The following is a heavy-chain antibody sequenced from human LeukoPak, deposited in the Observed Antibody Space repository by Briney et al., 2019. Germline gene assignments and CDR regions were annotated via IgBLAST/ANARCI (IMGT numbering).Heavy chain of an antibody. D-gene: IGHD2-2*01. V-gene: IGHV3-23*01. CDR1: GFTFSNCA. CDR2: ISGSGSST. CDR3: AKGTTYCSSTSCYHGQFDY. Sequence: PGGSLRLSCAASGFTFSNCAMSWVRQAPEKGLEWVSGISGSGSSTYYADSVKGRFTISRDNSKNTLYLQMNSLRAEDTAVYYCAKGTTYCSSTSCYHGQFDYWGQGTLVTVSS. J-gene: IGHJ4*02.